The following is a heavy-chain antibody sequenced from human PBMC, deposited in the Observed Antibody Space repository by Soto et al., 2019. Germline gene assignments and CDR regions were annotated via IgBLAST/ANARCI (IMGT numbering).Heavy chain of an antibody. Sequence: EVQLVESGGGLVQPGGSLRLSCAASGFTVSSNYMSWVRQAPGKGLEWVSVIYSGGSTYYADSVEGRFTISRDNSKNTLYLQMNSLRAEDTAVYYCARDSPLNWFDPWGQGTLVTVSS. V-gene: IGHV3-66*01. CDR3: ARDSPLNWFDP. CDR2: IYSGGST. J-gene: IGHJ5*02. CDR1: GFTVSSNY.